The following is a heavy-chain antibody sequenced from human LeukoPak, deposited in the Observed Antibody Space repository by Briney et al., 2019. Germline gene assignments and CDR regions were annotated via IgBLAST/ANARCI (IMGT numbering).Heavy chain of an antibody. Sequence: PSETLSLTCTVSGGSISSYYWSWIRQPPGKGLEWIGYIYYSGSTNYNPSLKSRVTISVDTSKNQFSLKLSSVTAADTAVYYCARGIEMATIEFDHWGQGTLVTVSS. CDR3: ARGIEMATIEFDH. V-gene: IGHV4-59*01. J-gene: IGHJ4*02. D-gene: IGHD5-24*01. CDR2: IYYSGST. CDR1: GGSISSYY.